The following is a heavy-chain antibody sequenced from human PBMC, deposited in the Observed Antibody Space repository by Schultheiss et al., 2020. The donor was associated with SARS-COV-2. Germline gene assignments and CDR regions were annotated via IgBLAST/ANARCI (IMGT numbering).Heavy chain of an antibody. V-gene: IGHV1-18*01. CDR2: ISAYNGNT. J-gene: IGHJ1*01. Sequence: ASVKVSCKAYGGTFNNYGISWVRQAPGQGLEWMGWISAYNGNTNYAQKLQGRVTMTTDTSTSTAYMELRSLRSDDTAVYYCARDLAAYYDFWSGYRGYFQHWGQGTLVTVSS. CDR3: ARDLAAYYDFWSGYRGYFQH. D-gene: IGHD3-3*01. CDR1: GGTFNNYG.